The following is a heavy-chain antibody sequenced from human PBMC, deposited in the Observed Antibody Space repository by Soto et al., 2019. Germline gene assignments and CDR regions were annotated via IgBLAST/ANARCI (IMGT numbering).Heavy chain of an antibody. J-gene: IGHJ3*02. Sequence: PGESLKISCKGSGYSFTSYWISWVRQMPGKGLEWMGRIDPSDSYTNYSPSFQGHVTISADKSISTAYLQWSSLKASDTAMYYCARLEQYYYDSSGYSPAFGIWGQGTMVTVSS. CDR2: IDPSDSYT. V-gene: IGHV5-10-1*01. CDR3: ARLEQYYYDSSGYSPAFGI. CDR1: GYSFTSYW. D-gene: IGHD3-22*01.